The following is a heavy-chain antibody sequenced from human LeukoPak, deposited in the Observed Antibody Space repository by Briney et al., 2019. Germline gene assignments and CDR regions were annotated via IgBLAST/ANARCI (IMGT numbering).Heavy chain of an antibody. CDR3: ARERNYYYYYYMDV. D-gene: IGHD1-1*01. V-gene: IGHV4-61*02. J-gene: IGHJ6*03. CDR2: IYTSGST. CDR1: GGSISSGSYY. Sequence: SETLSLTCTVSGGSISSGSYYWSWIRQPAGKGLEWIGRIYTSGSTNYNPSLKSRVTISVDTSKNQFSLKLSSVTAADTAVYYCARERNYYYYYYMDVWGKGTTVTVSS.